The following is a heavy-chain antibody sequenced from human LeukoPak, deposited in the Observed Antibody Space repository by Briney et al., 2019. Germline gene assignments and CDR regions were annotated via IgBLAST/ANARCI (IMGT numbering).Heavy chain of an antibody. CDR3: ARGMATIDY. Sequence: SETLSLTCTVSGGSISSYYWSWIRQPPGKGLEWIGYIYYSGSTNYNPSLKSRVTISVDTSKNQFSLKLSSVTAADTAVYYCARGMATIDYWGQGTLVTVSS. J-gene: IGHJ4*02. V-gene: IGHV4-59*01. CDR1: GGSISSYY. D-gene: IGHD5-24*01. CDR2: IYYSGST.